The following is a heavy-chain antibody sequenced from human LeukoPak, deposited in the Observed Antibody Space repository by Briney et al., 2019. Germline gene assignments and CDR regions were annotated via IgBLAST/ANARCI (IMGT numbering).Heavy chain of an antibody. CDR3: AKDLDIVVVPAANDY. J-gene: IGHJ4*02. D-gene: IGHD2-2*03. Sequence: GGSLRLSCVVSGFNITSTFMSWVRQAPGKGLEWVSAISGSGGSTYYADSVKGRFTISRDNSKNTLYLQMNSLRAEDTAVYYCAKDLDIVVVPAANDYWGQGTLVTVSS. CDR1: GFNITSTF. V-gene: IGHV3-23*01. CDR2: ISGSGGST.